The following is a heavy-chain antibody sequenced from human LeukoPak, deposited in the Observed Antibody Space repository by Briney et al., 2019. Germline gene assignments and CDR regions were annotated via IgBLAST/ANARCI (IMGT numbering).Heavy chain of an antibody. Sequence: GGSLRLSCAASGFTFTSHWMSWVRQAPGKGLEWVANINQDGSEKYYVDSVKGRFTISRDNAKSSLYLQMNSLRAEDTAVYYCARSHYDSSGYYFLDYWGQGTLVTVSS. CDR3: ARSHYDSSGYYFLDY. J-gene: IGHJ4*02. CDR1: GFTFTSHW. CDR2: INQDGSEK. V-gene: IGHV3-7*02. D-gene: IGHD3-22*01.